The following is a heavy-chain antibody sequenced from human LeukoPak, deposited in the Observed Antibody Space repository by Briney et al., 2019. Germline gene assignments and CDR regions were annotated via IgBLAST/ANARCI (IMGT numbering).Heavy chain of an antibody. CDR1: GFTFSGFR. V-gene: IGHV3-48*02. CDR3: ARGAVEGLRGASDI. CDR2: ISVSGSTI. J-gene: IGHJ3*02. D-gene: IGHD5-12*01. Sequence: GGSLRLFCAASGFTFSGFRMNWVRQAPGKGLQWVSYISVSGSTIFYADSVKGRFTMSRDNAKHSLYLQMNSLRDEDTAVYYLARGAVEGLRGASDIWGQGTMVTVSS.